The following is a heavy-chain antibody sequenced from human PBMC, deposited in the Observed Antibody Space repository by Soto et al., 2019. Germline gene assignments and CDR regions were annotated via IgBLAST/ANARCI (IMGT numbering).Heavy chain of an antibody. Sequence: SETLSLTCNVSGGAITGYYWNWIRQPPGKGLEWIGYVYFSGSTKYNPSLTSRVTISVDMSKKQFPLRLTSMTSADTAVYYCSRERGAVASIADAFDIWGQGTMVTVSS. CDR3: SRERGAVASIADAFDI. V-gene: IGHV4-59*01. J-gene: IGHJ3*02. CDR1: GGAITGYY. D-gene: IGHD6-6*01. CDR2: VYFSGST.